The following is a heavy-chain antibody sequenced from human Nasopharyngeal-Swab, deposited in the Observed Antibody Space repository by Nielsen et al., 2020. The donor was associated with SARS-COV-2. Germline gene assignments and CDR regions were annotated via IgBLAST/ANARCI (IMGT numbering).Heavy chain of an antibody. CDR3: AKEGATGWFDP. J-gene: IGHJ5*02. CDR2: ISHNSGT. CDR1: GVSITRQY. Sequence: SETLSLTCTVSGVSITRQYWSWIRQPPGKGLEWIGYISHNSGTSYNPSLKSRVTMFMDTSKNQFSLRLRSVTAADTAVYYCAKEGATGWFDPCGQGTLVTVSS. V-gene: IGHV4-59*11.